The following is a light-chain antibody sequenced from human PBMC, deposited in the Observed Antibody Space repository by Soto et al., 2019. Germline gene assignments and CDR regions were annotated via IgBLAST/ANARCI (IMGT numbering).Light chain of an antibody. V-gene: IGKV3-20*01. CDR3: HQYGSSPRWT. Sequence: EIVLTQSPATLSLSPGERATLSCRASQSVSSYLAWYQQKPGQAPRLLIYGASNRATGIPDRFSGSGSGTDFTLTISRLEPEDFAVYYCHQYGSSPRWTFGQGTKVDIK. CDR2: GAS. J-gene: IGKJ1*01. CDR1: QSVSSY.